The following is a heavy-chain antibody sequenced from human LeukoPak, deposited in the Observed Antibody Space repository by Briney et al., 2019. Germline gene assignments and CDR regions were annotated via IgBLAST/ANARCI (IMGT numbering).Heavy chain of an antibody. D-gene: IGHD6-19*01. J-gene: IGHJ4*02. CDR2: ISSGSGDI. Sequence: PGGSLRLSCAASGFTFNTYSMNWVRQAPGRGLEWVSSISSGSGDIYYADSVKGRSTISRDNAKNSLHLQMNNLRAEDTAVYYCARDRHSSGWSAFDYWGQGTLVTVSS. CDR3: ARDRHSSGWSAFDY. CDR1: GFTFNTYS. V-gene: IGHV3-21*01.